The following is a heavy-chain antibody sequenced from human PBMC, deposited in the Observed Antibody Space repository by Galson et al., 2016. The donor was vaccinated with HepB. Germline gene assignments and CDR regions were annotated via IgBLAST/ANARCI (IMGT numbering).Heavy chain of an antibody. CDR3: AREGLGGLRSHYFDY. Sequence: SLRLSCAVSGFTVSSNYMNWVRQAPGKGLEWVSVLYSGGTTYYADSVKGRFTISRDNSKNTLYLQMNSLRIEDTAVYYCAREGLGGLRSHYFDYWGQGTLVAVSS. J-gene: IGHJ4*02. D-gene: IGHD3-16*01. CDR1: GFTVSSNY. CDR2: LYSGGTT. V-gene: IGHV3-53*01.